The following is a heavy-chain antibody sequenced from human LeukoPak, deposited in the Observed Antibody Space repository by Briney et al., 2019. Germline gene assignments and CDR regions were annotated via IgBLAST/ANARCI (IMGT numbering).Heavy chain of an antibody. CDR3: ARDRGIAAAGKDFDY. CDR1: GGTFSSYA. CDR2: IIPIFGTA. V-gene: IGHV1-69*01. J-gene: IGHJ4*02. D-gene: IGHD6-13*01. Sequence: SVKVSCKASGGTFSSYAISWVRQAPGQGLEWMGGIIPIFGTANYAQKFQGRVTITAVESTSTAYMELSSLRSEDTAVYYCARDRGIAAAGKDFDYWGQGTLVTVSS.